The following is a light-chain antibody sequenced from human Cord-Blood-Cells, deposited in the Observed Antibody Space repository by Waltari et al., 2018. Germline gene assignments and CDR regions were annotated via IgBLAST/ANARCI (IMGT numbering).Light chain of an antibody. CDR1: SSDVGGYNY. J-gene: IGLJ2*01. Sequence: QSALTQPASVSGPPGQSITISSTGTSSDVGGYNYVSWYQQHPGKAPKLMIYDVSNRPSGVSNRFSGSKSGNTASLTISGLQAEDEADYYCSSYTSSSTVFGGGTKLTVL. CDR3: SSYTSSSTV. CDR2: DVS. V-gene: IGLV2-14*01.